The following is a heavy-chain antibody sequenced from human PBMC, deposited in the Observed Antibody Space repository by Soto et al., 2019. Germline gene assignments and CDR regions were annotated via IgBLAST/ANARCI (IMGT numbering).Heavy chain of an antibody. CDR1: GYSFTSYW. J-gene: IGHJ6*02. CDR3: ARLKRAIAVAGPHYYYGMDV. Sequence: GESLKISCKGSGYSFTSYWIGWVRQMPGKGLEWMGIIYPGDSDTRYSPSFQGQVTISADKSISTAYLQWSSLKASDTAMYYCARLKRAIAVAGPHYYYGMDVWGQGTTVTVS. CDR2: IYPGDSDT. V-gene: IGHV5-51*01. D-gene: IGHD6-19*01.